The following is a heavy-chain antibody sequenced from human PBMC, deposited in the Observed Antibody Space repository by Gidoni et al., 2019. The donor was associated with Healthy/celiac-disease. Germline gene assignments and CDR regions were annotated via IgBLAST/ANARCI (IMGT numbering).Heavy chain of an antibody. CDR1: GFTFDDYA. CDR2: IGWNSGSI. J-gene: IGHJ5*02. CDR3: AKDADEGWFDP. Sequence: EVQLVESGGGLVQPGRSLRLSCAASGFTFDDYAMHWVRQAPGKGLEWVSGIGWNSGSIGYADSVKGRFTISRDNAKNSLYLQMNSLRAEDTALYYCAKDADEGWFDPWGQGTLVTVSS. V-gene: IGHV3-9*01.